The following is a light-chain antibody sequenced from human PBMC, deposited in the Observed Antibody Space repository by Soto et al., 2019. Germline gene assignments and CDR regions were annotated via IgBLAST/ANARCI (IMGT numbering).Light chain of an antibody. V-gene: IGKV3-20*01. CDR2: GAS. J-gene: IGKJ5*01. CDR3: QQYGSSPPRT. Sequence: EIVLTQSPGILSLSPWERATLSCMASQSVSNDFLAWYQQKPGQAPRLLIYGASTRATDVPDRFSGSGSGADFTLSISRLEPEDFAVYYCQQYGSSPPRTFGQGTRLEIK. CDR1: QSVSNDF.